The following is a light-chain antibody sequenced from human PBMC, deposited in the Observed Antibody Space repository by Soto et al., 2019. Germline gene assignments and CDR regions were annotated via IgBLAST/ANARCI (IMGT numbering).Light chain of an antibody. Sequence: EIVMTQSPATLSVSPGERATLSCRASQSVSSDLAWYQQKPGQAPRLLIYGASTRATGIPVRFSGSASGTDFTLTISSLEPEDFAVYYCQQRSNWPPITFGQGTRLEI. CDR2: GAS. J-gene: IGKJ5*01. CDR1: QSVSSD. V-gene: IGKV3-11*01. CDR3: QQRSNWPPIT.